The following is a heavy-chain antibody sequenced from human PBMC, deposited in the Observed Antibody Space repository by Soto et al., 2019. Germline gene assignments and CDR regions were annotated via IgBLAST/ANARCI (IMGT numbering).Heavy chain of an antibody. V-gene: IGHV4-31*03. CDR2: IYYSGST. CDR1: GGSISSGGYY. J-gene: IGHJ4*02. D-gene: IGHD2-2*01. CDR3: ARGIYEVPAAIPRKYYFDY. Sequence: SETLSLTCTVSGGSISSGGYYLSWIRQHPGKGLEWIGYIYYSGSTYYNPSLKSRVTISVDTSKNQFSLKLSSVTAADTAVYYCARGIYEVPAAIPRKYYFDYWGQGTLVTVSS.